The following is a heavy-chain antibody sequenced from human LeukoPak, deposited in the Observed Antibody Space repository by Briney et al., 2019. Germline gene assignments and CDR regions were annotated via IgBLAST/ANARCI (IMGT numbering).Heavy chain of an antibody. CDR1: GFAVSNNY. D-gene: IGHD6-13*01. Sequence: GGSLRLSCAASGFAVSNNYMTWVRQAPGKGLEWVSVIYKDGSTYYADSVKGRFTISRDNSRNTLYLQMNSLRAEDTAIYYCAKTRPLDSSSWSHGDYWGQGTLVTVSS. V-gene: IGHV3-53*01. CDR3: AKTRPLDSSSWSHGDY. CDR2: IYKDGST. J-gene: IGHJ4*02.